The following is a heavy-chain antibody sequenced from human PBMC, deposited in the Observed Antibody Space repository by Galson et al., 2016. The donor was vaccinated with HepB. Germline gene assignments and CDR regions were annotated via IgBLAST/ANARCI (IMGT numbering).Heavy chain of an antibody. V-gene: IGHV3-7*01. CDR3: AIDSRRKPYSSSLGGLLDY. CDR2: IKQDGSGK. Sequence: SLRLSCAASGFTFSSYWMSWVRQAPGKGLEWVANIKQDGSGKYYVDSVKGRFTISRDNAKNSLFLQMNSLRAEDTAVYYCAIDSRRKPYSSSLGGLLDYWGQGTLVTVSS. CDR1: GFTFSSYW. D-gene: IGHD6-13*01. J-gene: IGHJ4*02.